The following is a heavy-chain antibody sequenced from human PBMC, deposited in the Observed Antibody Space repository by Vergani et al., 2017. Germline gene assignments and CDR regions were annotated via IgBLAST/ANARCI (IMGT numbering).Heavy chain of an antibody. CDR2: IYYSGST. V-gene: IGHV4-39*07. CDR1: GGSISSSSHF. Sequence: QLQLHKSGPGLVKPSETLSLTCTLSGGSISSSSHFWGWLRQTPGKGLEWIGSIYYSGSTYYNPSLKSRVSISVDTSKNQFSLKLSSVTAADTAVYYCARVLRRIWFGELSHAFDIWGQGTMVTVSS. CDR3: ARVLRRIWFGELSHAFDI. J-gene: IGHJ3*02. D-gene: IGHD3-10*01.